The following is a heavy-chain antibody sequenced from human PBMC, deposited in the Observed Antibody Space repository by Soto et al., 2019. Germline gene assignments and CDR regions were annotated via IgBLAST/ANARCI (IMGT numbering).Heavy chain of an antibody. D-gene: IGHD3-22*01. CDR2: IKSKTDGGTT. CDR1: GFTFSNAW. Sequence: PGGSLRLSCAASGFTFSNAWMNWVRQAPGKGLEWVGRIKSKTDGGTTDYAAPVKGRFTISRDDSKNTLYLQMNSLKTEDTAVYYCTTDLKVSADTMIQSHWLGDAFDIWGQGTMVTVSS. J-gene: IGHJ3*02. V-gene: IGHV3-15*07. CDR3: TTDLKVSADTMIQSHWLGDAFDI.